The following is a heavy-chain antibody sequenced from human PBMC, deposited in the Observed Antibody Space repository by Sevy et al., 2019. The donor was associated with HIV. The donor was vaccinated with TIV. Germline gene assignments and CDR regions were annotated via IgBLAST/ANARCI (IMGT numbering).Heavy chain of an antibody. Sequence: GGSLRLSCAASGFTFSGSAMHWVRQASGKGLEWVGRIRSKANSYATAYAASVKGRFTISRDDSKNTAYLQMNGLKTEDTAVYYCIRHQSPFGSRPYYYYGMDVWGQGTTVTVSS. CDR1: GFTFSGSA. CDR2: IRSKANSYAT. J-gene: IGHJ6*02. CDR3: IRHQSPFGSRPYYYYGMDV. V-gene: IGHV3-73*01. D-gene: IGHD1-26*01.